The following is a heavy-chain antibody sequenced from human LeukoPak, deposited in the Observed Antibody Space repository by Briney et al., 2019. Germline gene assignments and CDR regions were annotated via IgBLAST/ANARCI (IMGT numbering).Heavy chain of an antibody. V-gene: IGHV5-51*01. J-gene: IGHJ4*02. CDR2: IYPGDSDT. CDR3: ARHGKVGATQSWLDY. Sequence: GGSLKISCQGSEYLFTTYWIAWVRQVPGKGLESMGIIYPGDSDTRYSPSFQGQVIISADKSINTAYLQWNSLRASDTAMYYCARHGKVGATQSWLDYWGQGTLVTVSS. D-gene: IGHD1-26*01. CDR1: EYLFTTYW.